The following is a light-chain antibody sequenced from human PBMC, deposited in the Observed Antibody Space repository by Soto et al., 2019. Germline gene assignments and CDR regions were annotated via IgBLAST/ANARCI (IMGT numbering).Light chain of an antibody. CDR2: GAS. Sequence: EIVMTQSPATLSVSPGGRATLSCRASQSVSSNLAWYQQTPGQAPRLLIYGASTRATGIPARFSGSGSGTEFTLTISSLQSEDFAVYYCQQYNNWPPWTFGQGTKVDIK. V-gene: IGKV3-15*01. J-gene: IGKJ1*01. CDR1: QSVSSN. CDR3: QQYNNWPPWT.